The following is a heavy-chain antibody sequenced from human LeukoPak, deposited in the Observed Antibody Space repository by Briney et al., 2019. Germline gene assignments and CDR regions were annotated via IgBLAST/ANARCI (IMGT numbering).Heavy chain of an antibody. J-gene: IGHJ4*02. V-gene: IGHV3-7*01. D-gene: IGHD3-3*01. CDR3: ARDPEWGAIDY. CDR2: MNGGGSVR. Sequence: GGSLRLSCVVSGLTFSSTYMSWVRQPPGKGLEWVANMNGGGSVRSYGDSVKGRFTVSRENAKNSVYLQMNSLRVEDTAVYYCARDPEWGAIDYWGQGVLVTVSS. CDR1: GLTFSSTY.